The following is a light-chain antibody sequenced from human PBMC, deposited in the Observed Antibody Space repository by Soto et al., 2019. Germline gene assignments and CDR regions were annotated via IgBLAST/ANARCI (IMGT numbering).Light chain of an antibody. Sequence: EIVLTQSPATLSLSPGERATLSCRASQSVDNYLAWYQQKPGQAPRLLIYDVSNRATGTPARFSGSGSVTDFTLSISSLEPEDFAVYYCQQRSNRPRFTFGPGTKVDIK. V-gene: IGKV3-11*01. CDR1: QSVDNY. CDR2: DVS. J-gene: IGKJ3*01. CDR3: QQRSNRPRFT.